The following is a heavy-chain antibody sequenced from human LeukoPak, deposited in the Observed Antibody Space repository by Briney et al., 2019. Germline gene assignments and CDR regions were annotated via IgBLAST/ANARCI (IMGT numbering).Heavy chain of an antibody. Sequence: ASVKVSCKASGGTFTSYAISWVRQAPGQGLEWMGRIIPIFGIANYAQKFQGKVTITADKSTSTAYMELSSLRSEDTAVYYCARDPGGYCSAGSCYPNWFDPWGQGTLVTVSS. CDR3: ARDPGGYCSAGSCYPNWFDP. V-gene: IGHV1-69*04. J-gene: IGHJ5*02. CDR1: GGTFTSYA. CDR2: IIPIFGIA. D-gene: IGHD2-15*01.